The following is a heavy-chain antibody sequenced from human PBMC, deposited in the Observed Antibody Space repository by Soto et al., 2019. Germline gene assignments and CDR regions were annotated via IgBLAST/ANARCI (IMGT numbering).Heavy chain of an antibody. Sequence: GASVKVSCKASGGTFSSYAISWVRQAPGQGLEWMGGIIPIFGTANYAQKFQGRVTITADESTSTAYMELSSLRSEDTAVYYCARDGAYYYDSSGYYYGFDYWGQGTLVTVSS. J-gene: IGHJ4*02. V-gene: IGHV1-69*13. CDR1: GGTFSSYA. CDR2: IIPIFGTA. CDR3: ARDGAYYYDSSGYYYGFDY. D-gene: IGHD3-22*01.